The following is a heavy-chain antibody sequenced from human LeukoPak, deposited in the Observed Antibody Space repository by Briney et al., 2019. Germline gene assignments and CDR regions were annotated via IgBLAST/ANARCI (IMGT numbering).Heavy chain of an antibody. CDR1: GGSISSYY. CDR2: IHYSGST. J-gene: IGHJ4*02. CDR3: ARMGFGEPIDY. Sequence: SETLSLTCTVSGGSISSYYWSWIRQPPGKGLEWIGYIHYSGSTNYNPSLKSRVTISVDTSKNQFSLKLSSVTAADTAVYYCARMGFGEPIDYWGQGTLVTVSS. V-gene: IGHV4-59*01. D-gene: IGHD3-10*01.